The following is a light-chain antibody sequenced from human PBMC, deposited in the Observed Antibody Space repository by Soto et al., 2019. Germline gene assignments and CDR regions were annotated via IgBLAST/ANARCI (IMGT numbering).Light chain of an antibody. Sequence: SALTQPTSVSGSPGQSVTISCTGASSEVGGYNYVSWYQHHPGKAPKLMICDVSDRPSGVSNRFSGSKSGNTASLTISGLQAEDEADYYCSSYTSSSTPWVFGTGTKVTVL. V-gene: IGLV2-14*03. CDR3: SSYTSSSTPWV. CDR2: DVS. CDR1: SSEVGGYNY. J-gene: IGLJ1*01.